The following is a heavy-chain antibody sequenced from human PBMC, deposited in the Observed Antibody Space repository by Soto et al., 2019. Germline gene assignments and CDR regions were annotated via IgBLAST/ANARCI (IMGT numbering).Heavy chain of an antibody. CDR3: ARGQNILTGWKFEF. Sequence: ASVKVSCKASGYSFTDFGVNWVRQAPGQGLEWLGWISAYNGNRVYAQSFQGRLTVTTDTTRDTSYLELTNLRSDDTAIYYCARGQNILTGWKFEFWGQGTLVTVSS. J-gene: IGHJ4*02. CDR2: ISAYNGNR. D-gene: IGHD1-1*01. V-gene: IGHV1-18*01. CDR1: GYSFTDFG.